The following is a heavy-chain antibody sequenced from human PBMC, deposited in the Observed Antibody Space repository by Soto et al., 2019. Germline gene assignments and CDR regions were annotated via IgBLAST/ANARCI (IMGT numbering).Heavy chain of an antibody. J-gene: IGHJ5*02. CDR1: GFTFSTYV. Sequence: EVQLLESGGGLVQPGGSLRLSCAASGFTFSTYVMSWVRQAPGKGLEWVSTIGSSGTSTNYADSVKGRFTISRDNSKNTLYLQMHSLRVEDTAVYYCAKIERFDPWGQGTLVTVSS. CDR3: AKIERFDP. CDR2: IGSSGTST. V-gene: IGHV3-23*01.